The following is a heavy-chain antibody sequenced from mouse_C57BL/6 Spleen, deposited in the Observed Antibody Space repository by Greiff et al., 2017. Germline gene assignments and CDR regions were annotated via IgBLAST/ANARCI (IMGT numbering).Heavy chain of an antibody. CDR1: GFTFSDYG. J-gene: IGHJ2*01. CDR3: ARSYYYGSSPYYFDY. D-gene: IGHD1-1*01. V-gene: IGHV5-17*01. CDR2: ISSGSSTI. Sequence: DVHLVESGGGLVKPGGSLKLSCAASGFTFSDYGMHWVRQAPEKGLEWVAYISSGSSTIYYADTVKGRFTISRDNAKNTLFLQMTSLRSEDTAMYYCARSYYYGSSPYYFDYWGQGTTLTVSS.